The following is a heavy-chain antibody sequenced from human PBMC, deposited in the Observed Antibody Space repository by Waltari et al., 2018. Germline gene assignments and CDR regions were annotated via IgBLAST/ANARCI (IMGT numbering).Heavy chain of an antibody. CDR2: IKAGREGGAT. J-gene: IGHJ5*02. CDR3: NVIWGGWFGA. D-gene: IGHD3-16*01. V-gene: IGHV3-15*01. Sequence: HLVESGGGSVKPGGSLRLSRTTAGFVFENAWLSWVRQSPEKGLGWIGRIKAGREGGATEYSASMKGKFTLSRDDSKRTIYLQMDSLEIDDTARYYCNVIWGGWFGAWGQGTQVTVTS. CDR1: GFVFENAW.